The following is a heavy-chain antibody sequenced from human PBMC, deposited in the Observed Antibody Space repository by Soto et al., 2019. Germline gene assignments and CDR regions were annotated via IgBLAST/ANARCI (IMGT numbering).Heavy chain of an antibody. J-gene: IGHJ3*02. CDR3: TTDRRHWNDRGPDAFDT. CDR1: GFTFSNAW. D-gene: IGHD1-1*01. CDR2: IKSKTDGGTT. V-gene: IGHV3-15*01. Sequence: GGSLRLSCAASGFTFSNAWMSWVRQAPGKXLEWVGRIKSKTDGGTTDYAAPVKGRFTISRDDSKNTLYLQMNSLKTEDTAVYYCTTDRRHWNDRGPDAFDTWGQGTMVTVSS.